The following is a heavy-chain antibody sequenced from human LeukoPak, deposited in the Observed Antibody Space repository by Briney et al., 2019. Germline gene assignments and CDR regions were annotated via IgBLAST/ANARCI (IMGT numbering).Heavy chain of an antibody. J-gene: IGHJ4*02. CDR2: IYYSGST. D-gene: IGHD4-17*01. CDR3: ASSPAPNDYGFDH. Sequence: SETLSLTCTVSGGSISSSSYYWGWIRQPPGKGLEWIGSIYYSGSTYYNPSLKSRVTISVDTSKNQFSLKLSSVTAADTAVYYCASSPAPNDYGFDHWGQGTLVTVSS. CDR1: GGSISSSSYY. V-gene: IGHV4-39*07.